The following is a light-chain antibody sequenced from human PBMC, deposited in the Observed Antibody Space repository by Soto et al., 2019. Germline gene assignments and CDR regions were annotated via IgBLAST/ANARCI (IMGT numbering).Light chain of an antibody. CDR2: GAS. CDR3: QQRSNRPPTT. J-gene: IGKJ1*01. V-gene: IGKV3D-20*02. Sequence: EIVLTQSPGTLSLSPGERATLSCRSSQSVSSSYLAWYQQKPGQAPRLLXYGASSRAAGIPDRFSGSGSGTDFTLTISSLESQDFAVYYCQQRSNRPPTTFGQGTKVDIK. CDR1: QSVSSSY.